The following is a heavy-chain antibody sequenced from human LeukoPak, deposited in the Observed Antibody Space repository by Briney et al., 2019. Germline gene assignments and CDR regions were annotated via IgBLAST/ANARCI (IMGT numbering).Heavy chain of an antibody. J-gene: IGHJ6*03. CDR2: IIPIFGTA. D-gene: IGHD3-3*01. CDR3: ARDSGVRLRFLDWSLHYYYYRDV. V-gene: IGHV1-69*01. CDR1: GGTFSSYA. Sequence: ASVKVSCKASGGTFSSYAISWVRQAPGQGLEWIGGIIPIFGTANYAQKFQGRVTITADESTSTAYMELSSLRSEDTAVYYCARDSGVRLRFLDWSLHYYYYRDVWGKGTTVTVSS.